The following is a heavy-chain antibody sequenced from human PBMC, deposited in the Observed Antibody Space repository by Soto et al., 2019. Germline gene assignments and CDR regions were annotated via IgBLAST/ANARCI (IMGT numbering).Heavy chain of an antibody. Sequence: QVQLGESGGGVVQPGRSLRLSCAASGFTFSSYGMHWVRQAPGKGLEWVAGISYDGSNKYYADSVKGRFTISRDNSKNTMYLQMNSLRAEDTAVYYCAKDRPSGSRPYYYGMDVWGQGTTVTVSS. CDR3: AKDRPSGSRPYYYGMDV. CDR1: GFTFSSYG. V-gene: IGHV3-30*18. D-gene: IGHD1-26*01. CDR2: ISYDGSNK. J-gene: IGHJ6*02.